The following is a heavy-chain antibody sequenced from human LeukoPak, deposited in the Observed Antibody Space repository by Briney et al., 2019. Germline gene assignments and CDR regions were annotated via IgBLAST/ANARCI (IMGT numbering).Heavy chain of an antibody. D-gene: IGHD2-15*01. CDR1: GFTFSNYA. V-gene: IGHV3-23*01. J-gene: IGHJ4*02. CDR3: AKVRSEVVAAATNY. CDR2: ISDRGGST. Sequence: GGSLRLSYAASGFTFSNYAMIWLRQAPGKALEWFSVISDRGGSTYHADSVKGRCTISRNNHNNELYLQMNSLRAEDTAIYYCAKVRSEVVAAATNYWGQGTLVTVSS.